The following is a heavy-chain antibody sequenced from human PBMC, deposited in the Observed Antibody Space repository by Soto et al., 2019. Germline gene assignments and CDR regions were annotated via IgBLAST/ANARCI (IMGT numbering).Heavy chain of an antibody. D-gene: IGHD6-19*01. Sequence: QVQLVQSGAEEKKPGASVKVSCKASGYTFTGYARHWVRQAPGQRLEWMGWINAGNGNTKYSQKFQGRVTITRDTSASTAYMELSSLRSEDTAVYYCARAVAVPADFEYWGQGTLVTVSS. CDR1: GYTFTGYA. J-gene: IGHJ4*02. V-gene: IGHV1-3*05. CDR3: ARAVAVPADFEY. CDR2: INAGNGNT.